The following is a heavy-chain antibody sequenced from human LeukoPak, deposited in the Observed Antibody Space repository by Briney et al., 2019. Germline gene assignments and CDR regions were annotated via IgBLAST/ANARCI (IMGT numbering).Heavy chain of an antibody. CDR3: ARASVPPIVVVTAIEDYFDY. CDR1: GYTFTGYY. J-gene: IGHJ4*02. V-gene: IGHV1-2*02. D-gene: IGHD2-21*02. Sequence: ASVKVSCKASGYTFTGYYMHWVRQAPGQGLEWMGWINPNSGGTNYAQKFQGRVTMTRDTSISTAYMELGRLRSDDTAVYYCARASVPPIVVVTAIEDYFDYWGQGTLVTVSS. CDR2: INPNSGGT.